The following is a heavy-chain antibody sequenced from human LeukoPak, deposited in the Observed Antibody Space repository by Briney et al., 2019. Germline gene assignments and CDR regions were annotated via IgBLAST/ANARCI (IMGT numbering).Heavy chain of an antibody. V-gene: IGHV4-4*02. CDR3: ARVGFYYYYGMDV. J-gene: IGHJ6*02. CDR2: IYHSGST. Sequence: PSETLSLTCAVSGGSISSSNWWSWVRQPPGKGLEWIGEIYHSGSTNYNPSLKSRVTISVDKSKNQFSLKLSSVTAADTAVYYCARVGFYYYYGMDVWGQGTTVTVSS. CDR1: GGSISSSNW.